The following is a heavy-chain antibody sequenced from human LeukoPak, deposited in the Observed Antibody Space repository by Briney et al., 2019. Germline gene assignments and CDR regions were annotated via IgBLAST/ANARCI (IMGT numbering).Heavy chain of an antibody. CDR3: ARDYEEVRGVTNYFDY. J-gene: IGHJ4*02. V-gene: IGHV4-61*01. CDR1: GGSVSSGSYY. D-gene: IGHD3-10*01. CDR2: IYYSGST. Sequence: SETLPLTCTVSGGSVSSGSYYWSWIRQPPGKGLEWIGYIYYSGSTNYNPSLKSRVTISVDTSKNQFSLKLSSVTAADTAVYYCARDYEEVRGVTNYFDYWGQGTLVTVSS.